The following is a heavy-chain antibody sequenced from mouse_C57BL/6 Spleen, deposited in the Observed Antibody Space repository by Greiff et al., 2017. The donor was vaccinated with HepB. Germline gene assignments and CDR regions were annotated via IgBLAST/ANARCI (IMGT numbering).Heavy chain of an antibody. CDR2: IYPGSGST. V-gene: IGHV1-55*01. CDR1: GYTFTSYW. J-gene: IGHJ2*01. D-gene: IGHD2-10*02. Sequence: VQLQESGAELVKPGASVKMSCKASGYTFTSYWITWVKQRPGQGLEWIGDIYPGSGSTNYNEKFKSKATLTVDTSSSTAYMQLSSLTSEDSAVYYCARPRNYFDYWGQGTTLTVSS. CDR3: ARPRNYFDY.